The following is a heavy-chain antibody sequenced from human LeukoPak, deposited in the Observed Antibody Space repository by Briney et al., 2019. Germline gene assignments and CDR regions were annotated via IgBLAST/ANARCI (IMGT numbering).Heavy chain of an antibody. D-gene: IGHD4-17*01. CDR3: VYDYGELDY. V-gene: IGHV4-34*01. J-gene: IGHJ4*02. Sequence: SETLSLTCAVYGGSFSGYYWSWIRQPPGKGLEWIGEINHSGSTNYNPSLKSRVTISVDTSKNQFSLKLSSVTAADTAVYYCVYDYGELDYWGQGTLVTVSS. CDR2: INHSGST. CDR1: GGSFSGYY.